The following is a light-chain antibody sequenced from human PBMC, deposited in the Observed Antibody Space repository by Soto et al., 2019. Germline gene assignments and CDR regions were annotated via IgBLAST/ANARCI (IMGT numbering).Light chain of an antibody. CDR1: QSIVANY. Sequence: EIVLTQSPGTLSLSPGEGATLSCRASQSIVANYLAWYQQKPGQSPRLLIYGVSSRATGIPDRFSGSGSRTDFTLTINRLEPEDSAVYYRQQYGSSPGTFGQGTKVEIK. V-gene: IGKV3-20*01. CDR2: GVS. CDR3: QQYGSSPGT. J-gene: IGKJ1*01.